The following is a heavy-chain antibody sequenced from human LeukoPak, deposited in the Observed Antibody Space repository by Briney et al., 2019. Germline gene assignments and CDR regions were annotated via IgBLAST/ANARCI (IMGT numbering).Heavy chain of an antibody. V-gene: IGHV3-21*01. J-gene: IGHJ4*02. Sequence: GGSLRLSCAASGFTFSNYNMNWVRQAPGKGLEWVSSISSSSSYIYYADSVKGRFTISRDNAKNSLYLQMNSLRAEDTAVYYCARGVGATTGFDYWGQGTLVTVSS. CDR3: ARGVGATTGFDY. CDR2: ISSSSSYI. D-gene: IGHD1-26*01. CDR1: GFTFSNYN.